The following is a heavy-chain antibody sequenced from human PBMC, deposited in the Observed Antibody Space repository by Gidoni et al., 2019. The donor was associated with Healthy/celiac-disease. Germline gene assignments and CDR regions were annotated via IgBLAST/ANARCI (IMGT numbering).Heavy chain of an antibody. V-gene: IGHV3-23*01. J-gene: IGHJ4*02. CDR1: GFTFSSYA. CDR2: ISGIGGST. CDR3: AKDLGYSSSWPLFDY. D-gene: IGHD6-13*01. Sequence: EVQLLESGGGLVQPGGSLRLSCAASGFTFSSYAMSWVREAPGKGLEWVSAISGIGGSTYYADSVKGRFTISRDNSKTTLYLQMNSLRAEDTAVYYCAKDLGYSSSWPLFDYWGQGTLVTVSS.